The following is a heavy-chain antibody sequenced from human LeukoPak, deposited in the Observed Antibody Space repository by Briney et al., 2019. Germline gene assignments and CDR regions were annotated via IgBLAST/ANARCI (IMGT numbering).Heavy chain of an antibody. CDR1: GFTFSSYT. CDR3: ARGKRRYDSSGYFPFDY. CDR2: IYSGGST. V-gene: IGHV3-66*01. D-gene: IGHD3-22*01. J-gene: IGHJ4*02. Sequence: GGSLRLSCAASGFTFSSYTMNWVRQAPGKGLEWVSVIYSGGSTYYADSVKGRFAISRDNSKNTLYLQMNSLRAEDTAVYYCARGKRRYDSSGYFPFDYWGQGTLVTVSS.